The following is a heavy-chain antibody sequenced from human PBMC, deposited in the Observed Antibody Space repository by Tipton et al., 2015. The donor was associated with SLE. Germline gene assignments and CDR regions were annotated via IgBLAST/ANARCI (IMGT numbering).Heavy chain of an antibody. D-gene: IGHD3-3*01. CDR3: ARLESKAGYYYCYMDV. Sequence: TLSLTCTVSGGSISSGDYYWTWIRQPAGKGLEWIGRIYTTGTTNYSPSLESRVTMSLDMSKNQFSLRLSSVTAADTAVYYCARLESKAGYYYCYMDVWGKGTTVTVSS. J-gene: IGHJ6*03. CDR2: IYTTGTT. V-gene: IGHV4-61*02. CDR1: GGSISSGDYY.